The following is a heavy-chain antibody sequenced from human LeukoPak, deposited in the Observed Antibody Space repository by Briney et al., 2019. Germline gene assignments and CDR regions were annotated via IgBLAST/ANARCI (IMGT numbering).Heavy chain of an antibody. CDR3: AKAPVTTCSGAYCYPFDY. Sequence: GGSLRLSCAASGSTLSSYAMSWVRQGPGKGLEWVSAISVSGNTYHADSVKGRFTISRDSYKNTLYLQMNSLRAEDAAVYYCAKAPVTTCSGAYCYPFDYWGQGTLVTVSS. V-gene: IGHV3-23*01. CDR2: ISVSGNT. D-gene: IGHD2-15*01. CDR1: GSTLSSYA. J-gene: IGHJ4*02.